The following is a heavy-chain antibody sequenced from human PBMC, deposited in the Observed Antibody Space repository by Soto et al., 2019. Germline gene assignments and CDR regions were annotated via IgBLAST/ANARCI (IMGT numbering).Heavy chain of an antibody. CDR1: GYSFTSYW. J-gene: IGHJ6*02. CDR3: ARLLPPDHYYYYYGMDV. Sequence: GESLKISCKGSGYSFTSYWIGWVRQMPGKGLEWMGIIYPGDSDTRYSPSFQGQVTISADKSISTAYLQWSSLKASDTAMYYCARLLPPDHYYYYYGMDVWGQGTTVTVSS. V-gene: IGHV5-51*01. CDR2: IYPGDSDT.